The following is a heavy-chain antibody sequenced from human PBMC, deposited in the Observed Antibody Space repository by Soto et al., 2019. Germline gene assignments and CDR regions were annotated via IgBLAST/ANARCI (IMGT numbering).Heavy chain of an antibody. CDR2: ISAYNGNT. CDR3: ATLGGWAAAPNYFDY. D-gene: IGHD2-2*01. J-gene: IGHJ4*02. V-gene: IGHV1-18*01. Sequence: ASVKVSCKASGGTFSSYGISWVRQAPGQGLEWMGWISAYNGNTNYAQKLQGRVTMTTDTSTSTAYMELRSLRSDDTAVYYCATLGGWAAAPNYFDYWGQGTLVTVSS. CDR1: GGTFSSYG.